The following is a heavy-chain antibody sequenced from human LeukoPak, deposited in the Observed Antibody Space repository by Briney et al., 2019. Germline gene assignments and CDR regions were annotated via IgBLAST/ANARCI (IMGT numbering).Heavy chain of an antibody. J-gene: IGHJ4*02. Sequence: GGSLRLSCAASGFTFSSYAMSWVRQAPGKGLEWVSAISSSGGSTYYADSVKGRFTISRDNSKNTLYLQLNSLRSEDTAVYYCAKVKGSEGYCSITSCLADYWGQGTLVTVSS. CDR1: GFTFSSYA. CDR3: AKVKGSEGYCSITSCLADY. CDR2: ISSSGGST. V-gene: IGHV3-23*01. D-gene: IGHD2-2*01.